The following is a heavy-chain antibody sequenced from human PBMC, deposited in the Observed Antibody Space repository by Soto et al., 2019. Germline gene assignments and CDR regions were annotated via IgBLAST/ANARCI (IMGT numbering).Heavy chain of an antibody. D-gene: IGHD6-13*01. CDR3: ASSSSWYNWFDP. J-gene: IGHJ5*02. CDR2: ISAYNGGT. CDR1: GYTFTNYG. V-gene: IGHV1-18*01. Sequence: QVQLVQSGAEVKKPGASVKVSCKASGYTFTNYGVSWVRQAPGQGLEWMGWISAYNGGTNYAQKLQDRVTMTTDTSTSTAYMELRSLRSDDTAVYYCASSSSWYNWFDPWGRGTLVTVSS.